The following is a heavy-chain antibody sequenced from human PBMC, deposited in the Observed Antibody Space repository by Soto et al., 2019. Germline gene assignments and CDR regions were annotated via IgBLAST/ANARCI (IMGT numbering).Heavy chain of an antibody. CDR1: GYSFTSYW. CDR3: ALEYSSSSWRFDP. V-gene: IGHV5-51*01. J-gene: IGHJ5*02. CDR2: IYPGDSDT. Sequence: GESLKISCKGSGYSFTSYWIGWVRQMPGKGLEWMGIIYPGDSDTRYSPSFQGQVTISADKSISTAYLQWSSLKASDTAMYYCALEYSSSSWRFDPWGQGTLVTVSS. D-gene: IGHD6-6*01.